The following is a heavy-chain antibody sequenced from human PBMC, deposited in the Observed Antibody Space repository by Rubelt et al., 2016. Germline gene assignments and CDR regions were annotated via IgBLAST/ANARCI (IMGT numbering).Heavy chain of an antibody. CDR2: IYYRGST. J-gene: IGHJ5*02. Sequence: QVQLQESGPGLVKPSETLSLTCTVSGGSISTYYWSWIRQPPGKGLEWIGYIYYRGSTHYNPSLKIRVPISVETSKNQFSRKRTSVTAADTAVYYCARGHDYKSSWFDPWGQGTLVTVSS. CDR1: GGSISTYY. D-gene: IGHD4-11*01. CDR3: ARGHDYKSSWFDP. V-gene: IGHV4-59*01.